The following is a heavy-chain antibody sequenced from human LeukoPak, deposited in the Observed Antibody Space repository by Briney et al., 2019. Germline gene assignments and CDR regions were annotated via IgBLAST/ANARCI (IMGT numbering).Heavy chain of an antibody. Sequence: PSETLSLTCTVSGGSISSSSYYWGWIRQPPGKGLEWIGSIYYSGSTYYNPSLKGRVTISVDTSKNQFSLKLSSVTAADTAVYYCARAPVATIKRAARYFDYWGQGTLVTVSS. J-gene: IGHJ4*02. CDR2: IYYSGST. D-gene: IGHD5-12*01. CDR3: ARAPVATIKRAARYFDY. V-gene: IGHV4-39*07. CDR1: GGSISSSSYY.